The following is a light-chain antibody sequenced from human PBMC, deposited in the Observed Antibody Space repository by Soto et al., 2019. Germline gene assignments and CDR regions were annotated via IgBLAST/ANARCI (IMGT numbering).Light chain of an antibody. V-gene: IGKV3-11*01. J-gene: IGKJ3*01. Sequence: EIVLTQSPATLSLSPGERATLSCSASQSVSSYLAWYQQKPGQAPRLLIYDASNRATGIPARFSGSGSGTDFTLTISSLEPEDFAVYYCQQRSNWALTFGPGTKVDIK. CDR3: QQRSNWALT. CDR2: DAS. CDR1: QSVSSY.